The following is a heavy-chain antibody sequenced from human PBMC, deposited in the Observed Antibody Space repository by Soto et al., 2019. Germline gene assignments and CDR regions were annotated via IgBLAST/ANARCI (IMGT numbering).Heavy chain of an antibody. D-gene: IGHD3-10*01. CDR3: AKAVGEYLYFFNN. Sequence: VQVLESGGGLIQPGGSLRLSCAFSGLTFSRYAASWVRQAPGKGLEWVSGIDTSGHNTYYADSVKGRFTISRDNSDNTLFLQMNNLRAEDTAIYYCAKAVGEYLYFFNNWGQGILVSVSS. V-gene: IGHV3-23*01. CDR1: GLTFSRYA. J-gene: IGHJ4*02. CDR2: IDTSGHNT.